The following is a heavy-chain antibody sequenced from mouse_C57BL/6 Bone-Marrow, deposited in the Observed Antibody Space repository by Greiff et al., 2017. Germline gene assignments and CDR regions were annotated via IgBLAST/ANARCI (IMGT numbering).Heavy chain of an antibody. CDR3: ARGGNYGGYYFDY. Sequence: VKLQESGAELVKPGASVKMSCKASGYTFTTYPIEWMQQNHGKSLEWIGNFHPYNDDTTYNEKFKGKATLTVEKSSSTVYLELSRLTSDDSAVYYCARGGNYGGYYFDYWGQGTTLTVSS. CDR2: FHPYNDDT. CDR1: GYTFTTYP. D-gene: IGHD2-1*01. J-gene: IGHJ2*01. V-gene: IGHV1-47*01.